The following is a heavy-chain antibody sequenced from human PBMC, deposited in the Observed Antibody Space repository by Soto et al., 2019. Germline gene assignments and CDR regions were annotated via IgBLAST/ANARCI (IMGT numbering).Heavy chain of an antibody. D-gene: IGHD2-15*01. CDR3: ARVVVAATRYYFDY. V-gene: IGHV4-30-2*01. Sequence: QLQLQESGSGLVKPSQTLSLNCAVSGGSISSGGYSWSWIRQPPGKGLEWIGYIYHSGSTYYNPSLKRRVTISVDRSKNQFSLKLSSVTAADTAVYYCARVVVAATRYYFDYWGQGTLVTVSS. J-gene: IGHJ4*02. CDR1: GGSISSGGYS. CDR2: IYHSGST.